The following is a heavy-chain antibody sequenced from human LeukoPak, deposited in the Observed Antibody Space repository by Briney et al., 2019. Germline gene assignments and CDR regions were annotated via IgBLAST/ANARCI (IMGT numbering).Heavy chain of an antibody. CDR3: ARDPPAVRTNTYA. CDR2: IYSGGDT. J-gene: IGHJ5*02. D-gene: IGHD4/OR15-4a*01. CDR1: GFTVSNNY. V-gene: IGHV3-66*01. Sequence: PGGSLRLSCAASGFTVSNNYMNWVRQAPGKGLEWVSLIYSGGDTHYADSVKGRFTISRDSSKNTLYLQMNSLRAEDTAVYYCARDPPAVRTNTYAWGQGTLVIVSS.